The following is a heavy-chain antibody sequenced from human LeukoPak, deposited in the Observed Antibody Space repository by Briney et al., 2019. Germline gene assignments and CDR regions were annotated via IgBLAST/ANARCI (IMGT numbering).Heavy chain of an antibody. CDR1: GLTFGDFG. Sequence: PGGSLRHSCAASGLTFGDFGRSWVRQAPGRGLEWVANIKQDGNEQYYVNSVKGRFTISRDNAKNSLYLQTNSLRAEDTAVYYCARHDNSGWYCLNYWGQGTLVTVSS. CDR3: ARHDNSGWYCLNY. D-gene: IGHD6-19*01. CDR2: IKQDGNEQ. V-gene: IGHV3-7*01. J-gene: IGHJ4*02.